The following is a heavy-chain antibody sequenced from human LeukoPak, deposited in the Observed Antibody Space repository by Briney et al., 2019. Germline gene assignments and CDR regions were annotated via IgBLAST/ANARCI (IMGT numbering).Heavy chain of an antibody. Sequence: PSETLSLTCTVSGGSISSSSYYWGWIRQPPGKGLEWIGSIYYSGSTYYNPSLKSRVTISVDTSKNQFSLKLSSVTAADTAVYYCAREWYCSGGSCYSDAPYYYMDVWGKGTTVTVSS. CDR1: GGSISSSSYY. CDR2: IYYSGST. J-gene: IGHJ6*03. D-gene: IGHD2-15*01. CDR3: AREWYCSGGSCYSDAPYYYMDV. V-gene: IGHV4-39*07.